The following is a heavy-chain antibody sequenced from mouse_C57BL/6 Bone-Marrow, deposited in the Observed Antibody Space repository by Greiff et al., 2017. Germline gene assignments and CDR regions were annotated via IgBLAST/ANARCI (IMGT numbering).Heavy chain of an antibody. J-gene: IGHJ3*01. CDR2: IHPNSGST. Sequence: QVHVKQPGAELVKPGASVKLSCKASGYTFTSYWMHWVKQRPGQGLEWIGMIHPNSGSTNYNEKFKSKATLTVDKSSSTAYMQLSSLTSEDSAVYYCARPDDALFAYWGQGTLVTVSA. CDR1: GYTFTSYW. D-gene: IGHD2-3*01. CDR3: ARPDDALFAY. V-gene: IGHV1-64*01.